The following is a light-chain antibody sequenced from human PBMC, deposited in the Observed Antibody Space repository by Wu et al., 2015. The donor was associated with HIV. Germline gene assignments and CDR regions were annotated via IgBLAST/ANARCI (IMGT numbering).Light chain of an antibody. V-gene: IGKV3-20*01. CDR2: GAS. Sequence: LPGRASQSVSSSYLSLVPRTKPRARLPRLLIYGASSRATGIPDRFSGSGSGTDFTLTISRLEPEDFAVYYCQQYGSSPWTFGQGTKVEIK. J-gene: IGKJ1*01. CDR3: QQYGSSPWT. CDR1: QSVSSSY.